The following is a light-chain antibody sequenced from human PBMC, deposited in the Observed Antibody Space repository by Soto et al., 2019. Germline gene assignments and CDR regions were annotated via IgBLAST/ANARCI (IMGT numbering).Light chain of an antibody. Sequence: QSALNQPASVSGSPGQSITISCTGTSSDVGGDIYVSWYQQHPGKAPKLMIYEVSNRPSGVSKRFSGSKSGNTASLTISGLQAEDEADYYCISYTSTLRVVFGGGTKLTVL. CDR1: SSDVGGDIY. CDR2: EVS. CDR3: ISYTSTLRVV. V-gene: IGLV2-14*01. J-gene: IGLJ3*02.